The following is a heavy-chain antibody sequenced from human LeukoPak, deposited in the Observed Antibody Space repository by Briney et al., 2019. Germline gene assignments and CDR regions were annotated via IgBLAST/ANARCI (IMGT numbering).Heavy chain of an antibody. Sequence: SVNVSCKASGGTFSSYAISWVRQAPGQGLEWMGRIIPIFGIANYAQKFQGRVTITADKSTSTAYMELSSLRSEDTAVYYCARTYYYDSSGYYRYYFDYWGQGTLVTVSS. J-gene: IGHJ4*02. CDR1: GGTFSSYA. V-gene: IGHV1-69*04. D-gene: IGHD3-22*01. CDR3: ARTYYYDSSGYYRYYFDY. CDR2: IIPIFGIA.